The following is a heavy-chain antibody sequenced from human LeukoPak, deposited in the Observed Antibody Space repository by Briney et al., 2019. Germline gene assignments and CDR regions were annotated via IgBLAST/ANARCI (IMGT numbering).Heavy chain of an antibody. J-gene: IGHJ3*02. V-gene: IGHV1-24*01. D-gene: IGHD6-19*01. CDR3: ATFDSSGFCDAFDI. CDR1: GYTLTELS. Sequence: SVKVSCKVSGYTLTELSMHWVRQAPGKGLEWMGGFDPEDGETIYAQKFQGRVTMTEDTSTDTAYMELSSLRSEDTAVYYCATFDSSGFCDAFDIWGQGTMVTVFS. CDR2: FDPEDGET.